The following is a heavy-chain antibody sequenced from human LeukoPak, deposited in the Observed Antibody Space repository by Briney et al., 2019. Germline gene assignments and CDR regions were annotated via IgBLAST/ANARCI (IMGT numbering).Heavy chain of an antibody. CDR3: ARRARVVTYYYDSSGYSGLDY. V-gene: IGHV3-11*03. CDR2: ISSSSSYT. CDR1: GFTFSDYY. Sequence: GGSLRLSCAASGFTFSDYYMSWIRQAPGKGLEWVSYISSSSSYTNYADSVKGRFTISRDNAKNSLYLQMNSLRAEDTAVYYCARRARVVTYYYDSSGYSGLDYWGQGTLVTVSS. J-gene: IGHJ4*02. D-gene: IGHD3-22*01.